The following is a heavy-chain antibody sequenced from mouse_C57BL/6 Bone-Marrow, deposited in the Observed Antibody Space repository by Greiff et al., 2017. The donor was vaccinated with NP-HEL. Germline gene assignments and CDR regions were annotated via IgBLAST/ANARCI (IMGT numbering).Heavy chain of an antibody. CDR3: ARDYGSSFWYFDV. Sequence: QVQLKQPGAELVKPGASVKMSCKASGYTFTSYWITWVKQRPGQGLEWIGDIYPGSGSTNYNEKFKSKATLTVDTSSSTAYMQLSSLTSEDSAVYYCARDYGSSFWYFDVWGTGTTVTVSS. CDR2: IYPGSGST. CDR1: GYTFTSYW. V-gene: IGHV1-55*01. J-gene: IGHJ1*03. D-gene: IGHD1-1*01.